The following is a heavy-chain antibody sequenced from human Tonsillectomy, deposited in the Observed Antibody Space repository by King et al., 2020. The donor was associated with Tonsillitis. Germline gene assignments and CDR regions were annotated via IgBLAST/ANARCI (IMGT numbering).Heavy chain of an antibody. CDR1: GYSFTSYW. Sequence: QLVQSGAEVKKPGESLKLSCKGSGYSFTSYWIGWVRQMPGKGLEWMGIIYPDDSDTRYSPSFQGQVSISADKSISIAYLQWSSLKASDTAMYFCARATTVVTPLDYWGQGTLVTVSS. CDR2: IYPDDSDT. D-gene: IGHD4-23*01. J-gene: IGHJ4*02. CDR3: ARATTVVTPLDY. V-gene: IGHV5-51*03.